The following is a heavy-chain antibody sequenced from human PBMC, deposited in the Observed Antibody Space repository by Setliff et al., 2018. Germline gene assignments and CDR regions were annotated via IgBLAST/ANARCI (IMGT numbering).Heavy chain of an antibody. V-gene: IGHV4-31*03. Sequence: SETLSLTCTVSGGSISSGGYYWSWIRQHPGKGLEWIGYIYYSGSTYYNPSLKSRVTISVDTSKNQFSLKLGSVTAADTAVYYCAREGGGSYLNWYFDLWGRGTLVTAPQ. CDR3: AREGGGSYLNWYFDL. CDR1: GGSISSGGYY. D-gene: IGHD1-26*01. J-gene: IGHJ2*01. CDR2: IYYSGST.